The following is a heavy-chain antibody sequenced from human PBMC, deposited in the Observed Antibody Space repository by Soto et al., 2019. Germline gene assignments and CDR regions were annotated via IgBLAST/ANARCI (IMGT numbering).Heavy chain of an antibody. J-gene: IGHJ5*02. CDR2: IRSKANSYAT. D-gene: IGHD3-3*01. Sequence: PGGSLRLSCAASGFTFSGSAMHWVRQASGKGLEWVGRIRSKANSYATAYAASVKGRFTISRDDSKNTAYLQMNSLKTEDTAVYYCTRPHPKSYYDFWSAARDWFDPWGQGT. CDR3: TRPHPKSYYDFWSAARDWFDP. CDR1: GFTFSGSA. V-gene: IGHV3-73*01.